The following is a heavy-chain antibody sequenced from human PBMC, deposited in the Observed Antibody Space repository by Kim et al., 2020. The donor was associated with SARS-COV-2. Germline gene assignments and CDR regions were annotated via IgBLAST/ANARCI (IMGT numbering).Heavy chain of an antibody. J-gene: IGHJ4*02. D-gene: IGHD7-27*01. V-gene: IGHV4-59*01. CDR3: ARLRLKLGSADY. CDR1: GGSISSYY. Sequence: SETLSLTCTVSGGSISSYYWSWIRQPPGKGLEWIGYIYYSGSTNYNPSLKSRVTISVDTSKNQFSLKLSSVTAADTAVYYCARLRLKLGSADYWGQGTLVTVSS. CDR2: IYYSGST.